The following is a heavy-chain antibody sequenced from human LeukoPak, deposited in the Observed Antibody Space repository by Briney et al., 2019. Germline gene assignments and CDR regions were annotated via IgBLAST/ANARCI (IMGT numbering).Heavy chain of an antibody. J-gene: IGHJ4*02. V-gene: IGHV1-18*01. CDR1: GGTFSSYA. D-gene: IGHD3-3*01. Sequence: GASVKVSCKASGGTFSSYAISWVRQALGQGLEWMGWISAYNGNTNYAQKLQGRVTMTTDTSTSTAYMELRSLRSDDTAVYYCARDGRSGHTYYDFWSGYSPIGYWGPGTLVTVSS. CDR2: ISAYNGNT. CDR3: ARDGRSGHTYYDFWSGYSPIGY.